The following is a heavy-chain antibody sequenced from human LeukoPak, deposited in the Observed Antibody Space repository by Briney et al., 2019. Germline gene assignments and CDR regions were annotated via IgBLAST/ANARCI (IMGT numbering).Heavy chain of an antibody. Sequence: SVKVSCKASGGTFSSYAISWVRQAPGQGLEWVGRIIPIFGTANYAQKFQGRVTITTDESTSTAYMELSSLRSEDTAVYYCAREVWEDSNSPNWFDPWGQGTLVTVSS. V-gene: IGHV1-69*05. D-gene: IGHD4-11*01. J-gene: IGHJ5*02. CDR2: IIPIFGTA. CDR1: GGTFSSYA. CDR3: AREVWEDSNSPNWFDP.